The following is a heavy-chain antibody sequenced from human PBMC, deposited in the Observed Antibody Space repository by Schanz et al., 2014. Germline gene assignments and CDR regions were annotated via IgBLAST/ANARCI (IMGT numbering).Heavy chain of an antibody. CDR3: ARVGGYCSGSSCYGAFDY. Sequence: EVQLVESGGGLVQPGGSLRLSCAASGFIFSSYGLHWVRQAPGKGLESVSAINRDGDSTYYANSVKGRFTISRDNSKNMLYLQMGSLRTEDMSVYYCARVGGYCSGSSCYGAFDYWGQGTLVAVSS. V-gene: IGHV3-64*01. CDR2: INRDGDST. CDR1: GFIFSSYG. D-gene: IGHD2-15*01. J-gene: IGHJ4*02.